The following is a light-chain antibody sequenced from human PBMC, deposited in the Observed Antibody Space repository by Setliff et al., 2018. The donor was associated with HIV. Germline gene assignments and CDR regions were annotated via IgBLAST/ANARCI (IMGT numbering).Light chain of an antibody. CDR1: SSDVGNTLS. CDR3: CSYGSGDIWV. V-gene: IGLV2-23*02. CDR2: EVD. J-gene: IGLJ2*01. Sequence: QSALTQPDSVSGSPGQSITISCTGSSSDVGNTLSVSWYQQNVGEVPKPLIYEVDRRPSGISHRFSGSKPGNTASLTISGLQVEDEADYYCCSYGSGDIWVFGGGTKVTVL.